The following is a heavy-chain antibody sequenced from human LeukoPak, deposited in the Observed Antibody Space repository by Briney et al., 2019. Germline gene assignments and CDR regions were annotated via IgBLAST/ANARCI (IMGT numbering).Heavy chain of an antibody. CDR1: GYIFTSYD. Sequence: GASVKVSCKASGYIFTSYDINWVRQATGQGLEWMGWMNPNSGNTGYAQKFQGRVTTTRNTSISTAYMELSSLRSEDTAVYYCARGHVFTITDYYGMDVWGQGTTVTVSS. V-gene: IGHV1-8*01. CDR2: MNPNSGNT. CDR3: ARGHVFTITDYYGMDV. D-gene: IGHD5-12*01. J-gene: IGHJ6*02.